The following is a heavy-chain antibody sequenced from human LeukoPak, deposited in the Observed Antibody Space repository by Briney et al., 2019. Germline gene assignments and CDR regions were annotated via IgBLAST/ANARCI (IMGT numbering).Heavy chain of an antibody. J-gene: IGHJ5*02. Sequence: SETLSLTCTVSGGSISSSSYYWGWVRQPPGTGLEWIVNIYYSGSTYYNPSLKSRVTISVDTSNNQFSLKLSSVTAADTAVYYCARVVVPGWFDPWGQGTLVTVSS. D-gene: IGHD2-15*01. V-gene: IGHV4-39*07. CDR1: GGSISSSSYY. CDR2: IYYSGST. CDR3: ARVVVPGWFDP.